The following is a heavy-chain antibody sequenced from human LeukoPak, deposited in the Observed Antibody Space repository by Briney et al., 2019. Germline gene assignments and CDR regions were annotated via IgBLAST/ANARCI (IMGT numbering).Heavy chain of an antibody. J-gene: IGHJ4*02. Sequence: PGRSLRLSCAASGFTFSNYAMHWVRQAPGKGLEWVSYISSSGSTIYYADSVKGRFTISRDNAKNSLYLQMNSLRAEDTAVYYCARDSEKDGYNYGGGIDYWGQGTLVTVSS. CDR2: ISSSGSTI. V-gene: IGHV3-48*04. CDR3: ARDSEKDGYNYGGGIDY. CDR1: GFTFSNYA. D-gene: IGHD5-24*01.